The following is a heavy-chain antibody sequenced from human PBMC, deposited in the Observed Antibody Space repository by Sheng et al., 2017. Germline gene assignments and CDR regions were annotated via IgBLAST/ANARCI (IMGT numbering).Heavy chain of an antibody. D-gene: IGHD2-15*01. Sequence: QVQLVHSRAEVKKPGASVKVSCKTSGYTFTNFGLTWVRQAPGQGPEWMGWISPYNGNTIYAPKFQDRFTMTTDRSTNTAFMELGSLRSDDTAVYFCAREGGDLVVPVAAPDYWGQGTLVTVSS. V-gene: IGHV1-18*01. J-gene: IGHJ4*02. CDR3: AREGGDLVVPVAAPDY. CDR2: ISPYNGNT. CDR1: GYTFTNFG.